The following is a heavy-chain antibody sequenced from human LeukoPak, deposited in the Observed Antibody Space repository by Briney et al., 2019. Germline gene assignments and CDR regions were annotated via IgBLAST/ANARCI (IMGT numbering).Heavy chain of an antibody. CDR2: INHSGST. Sequence: PSETLSLTCAVYGGSFSGCYWSWIRQPPGKGLEWIGEINHSGSTNYNPSLKSRVTISVDTSKNQFSLKLSSVTAADTAVYYCARGRGGSWQRSYYYYGMDVWGRGTTVTVSS. J-gene: IGHJ6*02. V-gene: IGHV4-34*01. CDR1: GGSFSGCY. CDR3: ARGRGGSWQRSYYYYGMDV. D-gene: IGHD2-15*01.